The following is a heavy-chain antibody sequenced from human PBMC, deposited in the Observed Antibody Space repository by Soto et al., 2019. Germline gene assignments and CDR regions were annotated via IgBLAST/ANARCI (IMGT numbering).Heavy chain of an antibody. Sequence: QVQLVQSGAEVKKPGASVKVSCKASGYTFSSYGISWVRQAPGQGLEWMGWISAYNGNTRYAQKLQGRVTMTTDTSTSTVYMEVRSLRSDDTAVYYCARERYDSSWSSSESLQHWGQGTLLTVSS. CDR1: GYTFSSYG. CDR3: ARERYDSSWSSSESLQH. V-gene: IGHV1-18*01. CDR2: ISAYNGNT. J-gene: IGHJ1*01. D-gene: IGHD6-13*01.